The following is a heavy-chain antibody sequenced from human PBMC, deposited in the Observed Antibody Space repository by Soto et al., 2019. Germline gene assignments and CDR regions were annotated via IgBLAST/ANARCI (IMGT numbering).Heavy chain of an antibody. CDR2: IYWDDDE. V-gene: IGHV2-5*02. CDR3: VRNWRYYGGDYYYGMDA. CDR1: GFSLNTGGVG. D-gene: IGHD3-10*01. J-gene: IGHJ6*02. Sequence: ITLKESGPTLVKPTQTLTLTCTFSGFSLNTGGVGVGWVRQPRGKAMEWLALIYWDDDERYRPSLRSRLNTTXDXTXNXXVLTMTNMDPEDTATYYCVRNWRYYGGDYYYGMDAWGQGTTVTVSS.